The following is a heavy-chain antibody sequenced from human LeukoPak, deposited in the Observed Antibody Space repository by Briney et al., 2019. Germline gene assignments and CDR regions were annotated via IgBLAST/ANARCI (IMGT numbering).Heavy chain of an antibody. V-gene: IGHV5-51*01. Sequence: GESLKISCKSSGDMFTSYWIGWVRQLPGKGLVWMGIVYPGDSNVKYSPSFQGQVTISADESINTVYLQWNSLKASDSAMYYCARENWGSGDYWGQGTLVTVSS. CDR2: VYPGDSNV. CDR3: ARENWGSGDY. J-gene: IGHJ4*02. D-gene: IGHD3-10*01. CDR1: GDMFTSYW.